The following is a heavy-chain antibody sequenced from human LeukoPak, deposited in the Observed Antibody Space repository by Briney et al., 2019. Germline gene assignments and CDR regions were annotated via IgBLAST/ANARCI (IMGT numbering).Heavy chain of an antibody. Sequence: GGSLRLSCAASGFTFSSYAMSWVRQAPGEGLEWVSAISGSGGSTYYADSVKGRFTISRDNSKNTLYLQMNSLRAEDTAVYYCAKQVAYCGGDCYNLWGQGTLVTVSS. D-gene: IGHD2-21*02. CDR2: ISGSGGST. J-gene: IGHJ5*02. CDR3: AKQVAYCGGDCYNL. CDR1: GFTFSSYA. V-gene: IGHV3-23*01.